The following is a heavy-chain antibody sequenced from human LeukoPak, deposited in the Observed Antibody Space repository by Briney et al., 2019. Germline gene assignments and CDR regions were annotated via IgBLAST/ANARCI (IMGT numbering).Heavy chain of an antibody. D-gene: IGHD3-3*01. CDR1: GDNVSSDGVA. V-gene: IGHV6-1*01. J-gene: IGHJ3*01. CDR3: AREWRNGFDF. Sequence: SQTLSLTCAIPGDNVSSDGVAWNWIRQSPSRGLEWLGRTYYSSRWYNDYADSVRSRINIYPDTTKNQFSLHLNSVTPEDTAVFYCAREWRNGFDFWAQGTMVTVSS. CDR2: TYYSSRWYN.